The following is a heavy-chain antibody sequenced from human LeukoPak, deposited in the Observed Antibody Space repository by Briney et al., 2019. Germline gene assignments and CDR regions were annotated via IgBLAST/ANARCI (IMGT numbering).Heavy chain of an antibody. V-gene: IGHV1-69*06. CDR2: IIPIFGTA. CDR3: ARGDYGEHAFDI. Sequence: ASVKVSCKASGGTFSSYANSWVRQAPGQGLEWMGGIIPIFGTANYAQKFQGRVTITADKSTSTAYMELSSLRSEDTAVYYCARGDYGEHAFDIWGQGTMVTVSS. J-gene: IGHJ3*02. D-gene: IGHD4-17*01. CDR1: GGTFSSYA.